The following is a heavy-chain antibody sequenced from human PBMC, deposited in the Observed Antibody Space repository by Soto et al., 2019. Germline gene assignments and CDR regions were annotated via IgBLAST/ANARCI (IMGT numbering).Heavy chain of an antibody. CDR2: MNPDSGDA. D-gene: IGHD3-9*01. V-gene: IGHV1-8*01. Sequence: SVKVSCKASGYTFTSHDINWVRQAAGQGLEWMGWMNPDSGDAGLAQKFQGRVTLTRNTSVTTAYMEMNSLRSEDTAVYYCTRETEKEDWLMAYACDIWG. CDR1: GYTFTSHD. J-gene: IGHJ3*02. CDR3: TRETEKEDWLMAYACDI.